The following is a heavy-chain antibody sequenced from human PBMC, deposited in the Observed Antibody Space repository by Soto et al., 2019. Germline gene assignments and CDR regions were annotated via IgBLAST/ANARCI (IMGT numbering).Heavy chain of an antibody. CDR1: GFTFSSYG. Sequence: QVQLVESGGVVVQPGRSLRLSCAASGFTFSSYGMHWVRQAPGKGLEWVAVMWSEGGNKHYADSVKGRFTISRDNSKNTLYLQMSILRAEDTAVYYCARGPPDDSSGYFSLDYWGQGTLVTVSS. V-gene: IGHV3-33*01. D-gene: IGHD3-22*01. CDR2: MWSEGGNK. CDR3: ARGPPDDSSGYFSLDY. J-gene: IGHJ4*02.